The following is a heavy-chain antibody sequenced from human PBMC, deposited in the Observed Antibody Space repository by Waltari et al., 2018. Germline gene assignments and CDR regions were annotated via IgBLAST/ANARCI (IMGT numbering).Heavy chain of an antibody. CDR3: ARDLTQQLVGKDNWFDP. Sequence: QVQLQESGPGLVKPSENLSLTCTGSGYSISSGYYWGWIRESPGKGLEGIGSIYHSGSTYYNPSLKSRVTISVDTSKNQFSLKLSSVTAADTAVYYCARDLTQQLVGKDNWFDPWGQGTLVTVSS. D-gene: IGHD6-13*01. CDR1: GYSISSGYY. CDR2: IYHSGST. J-gene: IGHJ5*02. V-gene: IGHV4-38-2*02.